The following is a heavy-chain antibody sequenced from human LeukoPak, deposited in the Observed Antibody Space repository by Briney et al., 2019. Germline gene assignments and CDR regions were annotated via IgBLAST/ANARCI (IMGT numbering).Heavy chain of an antibody. CDR2: INPSGGST. J-gene: IGHJ4*02. D-gene: IGHD6-19*01. CDR3: ARVVAVAGTGGYFDY. V-gene: IGHV1-46*01. Sequence: GASVKVSCKASGYTFTSYYMHWVRQAPGQGLEWMGIINPSGGSTSYAQKFQGRVTTTRDTSTSTVYMELSSLRSEDTAVYYRARVVAVAGTGGYFDYWAREPWSPSPQ. CDR1: GYTFTSYY.